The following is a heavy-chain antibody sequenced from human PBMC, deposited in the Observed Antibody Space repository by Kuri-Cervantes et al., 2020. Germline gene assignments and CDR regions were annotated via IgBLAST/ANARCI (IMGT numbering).Heavy chain of an antibody. Sequence: GGSLRLSCAASGFTFSSYGMNWVRQAPGKGLEWVSYISSSSSTIYYADSVKGRFTISRENAKSSMYLQMNSLRAGDTAVYYCAALGSYLYWGQGTLVTVSS. D-gene: IGHD3-10*01. V-gene: IGHV3-48*01. CDR3: AALGSYLY. CDR2: ISSSSSTI. J-gene: IGHJ4*02. CDR1: GFTFSSYG.